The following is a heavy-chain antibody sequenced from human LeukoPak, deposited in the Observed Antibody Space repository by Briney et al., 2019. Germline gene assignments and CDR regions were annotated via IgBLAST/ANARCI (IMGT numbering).Heavy chain of an antibody. CDR2: INPKSGAT. V-gene: IGHV1-2*02. D-gene: IGHD3-9*01. CDR1: GYPLTDHY. Sequence: ASVQVSCQASGYPLTDHYMHWVRPAPGEGFEWMGWINPKSGATNCAQKFQDRVAMTRDTSINTAYMELRRLRSDDTAIYYCLTDGACGQGTLVTVSS. J-gene: IGHJ5*02. CDR3: LTDGA.